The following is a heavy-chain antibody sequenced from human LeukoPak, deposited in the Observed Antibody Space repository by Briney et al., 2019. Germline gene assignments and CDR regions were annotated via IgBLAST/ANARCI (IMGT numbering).Heavy chain of an antibody. CDR1: GYTLTELS. D-gene: IGHD3-10*01. CDR2: FDPEDGET. CDR3: ATWGLHYYGSGTSAFDI. J-gene: IGHJ3*02. V-gene: IGHV1-24*01. Sequence: GASVKVSCKVSGYTLTELSMHWVRQAPGKGLEWMGGFDPEDGETIYAQKFQGRVTMTEDTSTDTAYMELSSLRSEDTAVYYCATWGLHYYGSGTSAFDIWAKGQWSPSLQ.